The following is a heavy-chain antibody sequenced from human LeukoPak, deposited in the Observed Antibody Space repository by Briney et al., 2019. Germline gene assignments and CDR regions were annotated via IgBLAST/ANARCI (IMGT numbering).Heavy chain of an antibody. CDR1: GFTFSNYA. CDR2: ISGSDGST. D-gene: IGHD3-16*02. Sequence: GGSLRLSCVATGFTFSNYAMNWVRQAPGKGLEWVSGISGSDGSTYYADSVKGRFTISRDDRKNMLYLQMNSLRADDTAIYYCTKAWSYGFFYYGMDVWGQGTTVTVAS. J-gene: IGHJ6*02. V-gene: IGHV3-23*01. CDR3: TKAWSYGFFYYGMDV.